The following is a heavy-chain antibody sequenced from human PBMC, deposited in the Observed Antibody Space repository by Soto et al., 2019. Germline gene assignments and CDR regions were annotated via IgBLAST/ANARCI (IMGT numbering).Heavy chain of an antibody. Sequence: EVQLVESGGGLVQPGGSLRLSCAASGFTFSTYAMHWVRQAPGKGLEYVSAITSNGGSTYYANSVKGRFTISRDNSKNTLYLQMGSLRAEDMAVYYCARETSGRDVFSYFWWHFDCWGQGTLVTVSS. CDR3: ARETSGRDVFSYFWWHFDC. CDR2: ITSNGGST. CDR1: GFTFSTYA. D-gene: IGHD3-10*01. V-gene: IGHV3-64*01. J-gene: IGHJ4*02.